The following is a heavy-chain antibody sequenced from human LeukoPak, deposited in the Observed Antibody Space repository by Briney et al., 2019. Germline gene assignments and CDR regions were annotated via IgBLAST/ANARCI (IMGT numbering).Heavy chain of an antibody. CDR1: GYTFTGYY. CDR3: ARSSLNYYDSSGYSEYFQH. D-gene: IGHD3-22*01. CDR2: INPNSGGT. Sequence: ASVKVSCKASGYTFTGYYMHWVRQAPGQGLEWMGWINPNSGGTNYAQKFQGRVTMTRDTSISTAYMELSRLRSDDTAVCYCARSSLNYYDSSGYSEYFQHWGQGTLVTVSS. V-gene: IGHV1-2*02. J-gene: IGHJ1*01.